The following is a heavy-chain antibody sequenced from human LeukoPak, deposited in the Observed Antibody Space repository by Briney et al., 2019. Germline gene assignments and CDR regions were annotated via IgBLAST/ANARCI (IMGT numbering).Heavy chain of an antibody. CDR2: INPNSGGT. J-gene: IGHJ4*02. CDR1: GYTFTGYY. V-gene: IGHV1-2*02. D-gene: IGHD3-22*01. CDR3: ARDLGGDYYDSSGPPGY. Sequence: GASVKVSCKASGYTFTGYYMHWVRQAPGQGLEWMGWINPNSGGTNYAQKFQGRVTMTRDTSISTAYMELSRLRSDDTAVYYCARDLGGDYYDSSGPPGYWGQGTLVTVSS.